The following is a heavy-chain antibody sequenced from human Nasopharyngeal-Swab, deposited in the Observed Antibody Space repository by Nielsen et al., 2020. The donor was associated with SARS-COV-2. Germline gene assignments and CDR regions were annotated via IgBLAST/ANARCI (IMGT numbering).Heavy chain of an antibody. Sequence: WIRQPPGKGLEWIGYIYYSGSTYYNPSLKSRVTISVDTSKNQFSLKPSSVTAADTAVYYCARGVRGIVVVKDWFDPWGQGTLVTVSS. CDR3: ARGVRGIVVVKDWFDP. D-gene: IGHD3-22*01. V-gene: IGHV4-30-4*01. J-gene: IGHJ5*02. CDR2: IYYSGST.